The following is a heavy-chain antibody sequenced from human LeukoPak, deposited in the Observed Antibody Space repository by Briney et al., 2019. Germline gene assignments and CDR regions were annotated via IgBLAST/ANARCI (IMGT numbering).Heavy chain of an antibody. J-gene: IGHJ6*03. D-gene: IGHD4-23*01. CDR3: ARIDYGGNSNYYYYMDV. V-gene: IGHV3-21*01. CDR1: GFTFSSYS. CDR2: ISSSSSYI. Sequence: GGSRRLSCAASGFTFSSYSMNWVRQAPGKGLEWVSSISSSSSYIYYADSVKGRFTISRDNAKNSLYLQMNSLRAEDTAVYYCARIDYGGNSNYYYYMDVWGKGTTVTVSS.